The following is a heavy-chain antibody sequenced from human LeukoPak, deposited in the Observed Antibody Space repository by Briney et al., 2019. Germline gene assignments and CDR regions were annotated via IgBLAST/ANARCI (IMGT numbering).Heavy chain of an antibody. CDR3: ARHHVVVAYFDY. J-gene: IGHJ4*02. Sequence: SETLSLTCAVYGGSFSGYYWSWIRQPPGKGLEWIGEINHSGSTNYNPSLKSRVTISVDTSKNQFSVKLRSVTAADTAVYYCARHHVVVAYFDYWGQGTLVTVSS. V-gene: IGHV4-34*01. CDR1: GGSFSGYY. D-gene: IGHD2-15*01. CDR2: INHSGST.